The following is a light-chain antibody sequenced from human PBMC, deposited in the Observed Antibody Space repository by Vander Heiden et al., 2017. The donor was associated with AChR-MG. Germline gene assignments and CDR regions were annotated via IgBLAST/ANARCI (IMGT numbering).Light chain of an antibody. Sequence: QSVVTQPPSASGTPGQWVATFCSGSSSNIVINTVICYHQLPGTAPKVLIYCNNQRPSGVPDRFSGSKSGTSASLAISGLQSEDEADYYCAAWDDSLKGVVFGGGTKLTGL. CDR2: CNN. CDR1: SSNIVINT. J-gene: IGLJ2*01. CDR3: AAWDDSLKGVV. V-gene: IGLV1-44*01.